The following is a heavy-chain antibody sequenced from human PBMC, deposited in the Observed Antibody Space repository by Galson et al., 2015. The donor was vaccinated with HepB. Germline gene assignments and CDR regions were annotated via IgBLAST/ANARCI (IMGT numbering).Heavy chain of an antibody. Sequence: SLRLSCAASGFTFSDYYMSWIRQAPGKGLEWVSYISSSSSYTNYADSVKGRFTISRDNAKNSLYLQMNSLRAEDTAVYYCARAIGDGYNYLFDYWGQGALVTVSS. V-gene: IGHV3-11*06. CDR3: ARAIGDGYNYLFDY. CDR1: GFTFSDYY. D-gene: IGHD5-24*01. CDR2: ISSSSSYT. J-gene: IGHJ4*02.